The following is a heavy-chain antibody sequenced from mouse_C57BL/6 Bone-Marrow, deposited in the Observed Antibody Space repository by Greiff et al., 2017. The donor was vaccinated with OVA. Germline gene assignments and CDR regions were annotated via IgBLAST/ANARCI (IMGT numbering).Heavy chain of an antibody. CDR1: GYTFTDYY. CDR3: ARSGFLRYFDV. J-gene: IGHJ1*03. Sequence: EVQVVESGPVLVKPGASVKMSCKASGYTFTDYYMNWVKQSHGKSLEWIGVINPYNGGTSYNQKFKGKATLTVDKSSSTAYMELNSLTSEDSAVYYCARSGFLRYFDVWGTGTTVTVSS. CDR2: INPYNGGT. V-gene: IGHV1-19*01. D-gene: IGHD3-1*01.